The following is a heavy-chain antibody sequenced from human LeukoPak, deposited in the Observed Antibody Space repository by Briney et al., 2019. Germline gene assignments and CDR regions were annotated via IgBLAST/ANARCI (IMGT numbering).Heavy chain of an antibody. V-gene: IGHV4-39*07. J-gene: IGHJ6*03. D-gene: IGHD3-3*01. CDR3: ARVARDFWSGYYYHYYTDV. Sequence: SETLSLTCTVSGGSISSSSYYWGWIRQPPGKGLEWIGSIYYSGSTYYNPSLKSRVTISVDTSKNQFSLKLSSVTAADTAVYYCARVARDFWSGYYYHYYTDVWGKGTTVTVSS. CDR2: IYYSGST. CDR1: GGSISSSSYY.